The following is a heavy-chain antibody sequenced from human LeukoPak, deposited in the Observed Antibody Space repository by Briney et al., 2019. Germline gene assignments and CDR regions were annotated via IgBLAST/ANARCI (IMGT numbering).Heavy chain of an antibody. CDR1: GFTFRSYW. CDR2: IKQDGGEK. J-gene: IGHJ4*02. V-gene: IGHV3-7*01. D-gene: IGHD3-22*01. Sequence: GGSLRLSCVASGFTFRSYWMTWVRQAPGKGLEWVANIKQDGGEKYYVDSVKGRFTISRDNSKNTLYLLMNSLRAEDTAVYYCARAVTMIVVVGGADYWGQGNLVTVSS. CDR3: ARAVTMIVVVGGADY.